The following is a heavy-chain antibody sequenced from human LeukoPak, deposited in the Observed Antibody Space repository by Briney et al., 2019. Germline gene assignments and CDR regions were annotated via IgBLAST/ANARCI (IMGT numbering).Heavy chain of an antibody. CDR1: GLIFSRDG. CDR2: ISDDGNIK. CDR3: ARGGGLDV. D-gene: IGHD3-16*01. Sequence: GGSLRLSCAASGLIFSRDGMHWVRQAPGKGLEWVAVISDDGNIKYYADSVKGRFTISRDNSKNTLFLQMSNLRAEDTAVYFCARGGGLDVWGQGATVTVSS. J-gene: IGHJ6*02. V-gene: IGHV3-30*03.